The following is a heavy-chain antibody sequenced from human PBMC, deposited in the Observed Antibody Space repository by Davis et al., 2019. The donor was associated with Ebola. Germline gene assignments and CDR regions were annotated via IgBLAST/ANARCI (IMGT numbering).Heavy chain of an antibody. CDR3: AKALGDYYYYYGMDV. V-gene: IGHV3-23*01. Sequence: AISGSGGSTYYADSVKGRFTISRDNSKNTLYLQMNSLRAEDTAVYYCAKALGDYYYYYGMDVWGKGTTVTVSS. J-gene: IGHJ6*04. CDR2: ISGSGGST. D-gene: IGHD4-17*01.